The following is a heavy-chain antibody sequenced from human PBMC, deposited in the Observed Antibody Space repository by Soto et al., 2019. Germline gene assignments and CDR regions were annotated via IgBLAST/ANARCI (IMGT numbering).Heavy chain of an antibody. Sequence: SLRLSCAASGFTFSSYGMHWVRQAPGKGLEWVAVIWYDGSNKYYADSVKGRFTISRDNSKNTLYLQMNSLRAEDTAVYYCARVTVTRDYYFDYWGQGTLVTVS. V-gene: IGHV3-33*01. D-gene: IGHD4-17*01. CDR2: IWYDGSNK. CDR3: ARVTVTRDYYFDY. CDR1: GFTFSSYG. J-gene: IGHJ4*02.